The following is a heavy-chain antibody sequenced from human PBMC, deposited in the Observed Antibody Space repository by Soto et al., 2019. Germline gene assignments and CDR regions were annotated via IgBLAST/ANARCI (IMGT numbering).Heavy chain of an antibody. CDR1: GYTFTSYT. CDR3: ARLGYERTGYGDY. V-gene: IGHV1-3*01. J-gene: IGHJ4*02. Sequence: QVQLVQSGAEVKEPGASVKVSCKASGYTFTSYTIHWVRQAPGQRLEWMGRINGANANTKYSENFQGRVTITSDTSASTAYMELSSLRSEDTAVYYCARLGYERTGYGDYWGQGTLVTVSS. CDR2: INGANANT. D-gene: IGHD3-22*01.